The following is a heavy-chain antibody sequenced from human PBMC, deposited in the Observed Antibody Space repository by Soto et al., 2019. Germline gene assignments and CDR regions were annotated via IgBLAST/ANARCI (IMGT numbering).Heavy chain of an antibody. CDR2: IYYSGST. V-gene: IGHV4-59*01. D-gene: IGHD4-4*01. CDR1: GDSMSSYY. J-gene: IGHJ4*02. Sequence: TPSETLSLTCTVSGDSMSSYYWSWIRQPPGKGLEWIGYIYYSGSTTYNPSLRSRVTMSVDTSKNQFSLRLSSVTAADTAVYYCARAKSNYQTFDHWGQGSQVTVSS. CDR3: ARAKSNYQTFDH.